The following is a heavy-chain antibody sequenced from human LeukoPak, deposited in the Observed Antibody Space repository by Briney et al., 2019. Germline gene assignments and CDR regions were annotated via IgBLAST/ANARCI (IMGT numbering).Heavy chain of an antibody. J-gene: IGHJ3*02. CDR3: ARWDSGVKYAFDI. Sequence: GGSLRLSCAASGFTFSSYSMNWVRQAPGKGLEWVSSISSSSSYIYYADSVKGRFTISRDNAKNSLYLQMNSLRAEDTAVFYCARWDSGVKYAFDIWGQGTMVTVSS. D-gene: IGHD2-15*01. CDR2: ISSSSSYI. V-gene: IGHV3-21*01. CDR1: GFTFSSYS.